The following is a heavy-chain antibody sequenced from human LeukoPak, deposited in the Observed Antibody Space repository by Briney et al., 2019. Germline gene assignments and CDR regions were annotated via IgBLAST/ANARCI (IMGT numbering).Heavy chain of an antibody. CDR1: GFTFSTFN. CDR3: ARERPGTTDCDF. Sequence: GGSLRLSCAASGFTFSTFNMRWVRQAPGKGLEWVSSITDSRISIYYADSVKGRFTISRDNAKNSLYLQMNSLRVEDTAVYYCARERPGTTDCDFWGQGTLVTVSS. J-gene: IGHJ4*02. V-gene: IGHV3-21*01. D-gene: IGHD1-1*01. CDR2: ITDSRISI.